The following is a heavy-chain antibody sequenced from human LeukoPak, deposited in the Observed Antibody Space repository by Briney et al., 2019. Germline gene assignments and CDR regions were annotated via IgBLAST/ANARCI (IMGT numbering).Heavy chain of an antibody. V-gene: IGHV3-23*01. CDR3: AKDGVSYYYDSSGYPEYFQH. Sequence: GGSLRLSCAASGFTFSSYAMSWVRQAPGKGLEWVSAISGSGGSTYYADSVKGRFTISRDNPKNTLYLQMNSLRAEDTAVYYCAKDGVSYYYDSSGYPEYFQHWGQGTLVTVSS. D-gene: IGHD3-22*01. CDR2: ISGSGGST. CDR1: GFTFSSYA. J-gene: IGHJ1*01.